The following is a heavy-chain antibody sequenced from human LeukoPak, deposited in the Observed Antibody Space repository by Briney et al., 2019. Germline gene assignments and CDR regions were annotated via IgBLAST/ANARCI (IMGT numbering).Heavy chain of an antibody. Sequence: GGSLRVSCEASGFIFNTYWIYWVRQAPGKGLVWVSRIQTDGSSTNYADSVKGRFTISRDDAENTLYLQMNSLRAEDTAVYYCARDMFDWLFEDLEIGVSFDYWGQGTLVTVSS. CDR2: IQTDGSST. J-gene: IGHJ4*02. V-gene: IGHV3-74*01. CDR3: ARDMFDWLFEDLEIGVSFDY. D-gene: IGHD3-9*01. CDR1: GFIFNTYW.